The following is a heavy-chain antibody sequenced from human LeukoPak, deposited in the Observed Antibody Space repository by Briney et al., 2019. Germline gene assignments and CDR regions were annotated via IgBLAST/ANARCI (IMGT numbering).Heavy chain of an antibody. J-gene: IGHJ4*02. CDR2: IYYSGST. D-gene: IGHD3-10*01. CDR3: ARDSSVSGTYYSRYFDY. Sequence: SQTPCLTCTVSGGSISSGGYYWSWIRQPPGKGLEWIGYIYYSGSTYYNPSLRSRVAISVDTSKNQFSLKLSSVTAADTAVYYCARDSSVSGTYYSRYFDYWGQGTLVTVSS. CDR1: GGSISSGGYY. V-gene: IGHV4-31*03.